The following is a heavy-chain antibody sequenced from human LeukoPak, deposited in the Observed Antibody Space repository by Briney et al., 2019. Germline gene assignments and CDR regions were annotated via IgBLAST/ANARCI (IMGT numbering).Heavy chain of an antibody. D-gene: IGHD6-13*01. CDR2: ISSSSSYI. V-gene: IGHV3-21*01. Sequence: MPGGSLRLSCAASGFTFSSYSMNWVRQAPGKGLEWVSSISSSSSYIYYADSVKGRFTISRDNAKNSLYLQMNSLRAEDTAVYYCARGDIAAAGTSYYWGQGTLVTVSS. CDR1: GFTFSSYS. CDR3: ARGDIAAAGTSYY. J-gene: IGHJ4*02.